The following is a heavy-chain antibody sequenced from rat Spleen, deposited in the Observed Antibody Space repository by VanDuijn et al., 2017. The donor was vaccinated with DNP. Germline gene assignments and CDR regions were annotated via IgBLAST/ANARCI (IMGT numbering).Heavy chain of an antibody. CDR3: ARWNSGHFDY. V-gene: IGHV5-22*01. CDR1: GFTFSAYY. D-gene: IGHD4-3*01. J-gene: IGHJ2*01. Sequence: EVQLVESGGGLVQPGRSLTLSCAASGFTFSAYYMAWVRQAPAKGLEWVAYIGSPAYAPYYADSVKGRFTISRDNAKNTLYLQMNSLRSEDMATYYCARWNSGHFDYWGQGVMVTVSS. CDR2: IGSPAYAP.